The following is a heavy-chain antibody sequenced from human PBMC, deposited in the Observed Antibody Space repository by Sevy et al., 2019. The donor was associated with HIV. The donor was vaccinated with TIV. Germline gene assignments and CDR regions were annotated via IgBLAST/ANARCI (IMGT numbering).Heavy chain of an antibody. CDR1: GYTFTHYA. J-gene: IGHJ1*01. CDR2: INTDTGNP. V-gene: IGHV7-4-1*02. D-gene: IGHD3-22*01. CDR3: ARDPGLLSYYYDAQYFQH. Sequence: ASVKVSCKASGYTFTHYAVNWVRQAPGQGLEWMGWINTDTGNPTYAQGFTGRFVFPLDTSVSTAYLQFSSLKAEDTAVYFCARDPGLLSYYYDAQYFQHWGQGTLVTVSS.